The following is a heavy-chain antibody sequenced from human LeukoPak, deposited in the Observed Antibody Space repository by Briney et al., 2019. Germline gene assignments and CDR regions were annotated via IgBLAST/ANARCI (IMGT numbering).Heavy chain of an antibody. V-gene: IGHV3-21*01. CDR3: ARLQWLQTGRDFFDY. Sequence: PGGSLRLSSAASGFNFNTYSMNWVRQAPGKGLEWVSSISGSSSYIYYADSVKGRFTISRDNAKNSVYLQMSSLRAEDTAVYYCARLQWLQTGRDFFDYWGQGTLVTVSS. D-gene: IGHD6-19*01. CDR1: GFNFNTYS. J-gene: IGHJ4*02. CDR2: ISGSSSYI.